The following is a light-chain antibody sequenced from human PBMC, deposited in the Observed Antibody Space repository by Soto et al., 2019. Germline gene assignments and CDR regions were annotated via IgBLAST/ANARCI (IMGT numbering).Light chain of an antibody. J-gene: IGKJ1*01. CDR1: QSVSSN. Sequence: EIFITHAPATLSVYPGERATLSCRASQSVSSNLVWYQQKPGQAPRLLIYGASTRATGIPARFSGSGSGTEFTLTISSLQSEDFAAYYCQQYNNWLTFGQGTRV. CDR2: GAS. CDR3: QQYNNWLT. V-gene: IGKV3-15*01.